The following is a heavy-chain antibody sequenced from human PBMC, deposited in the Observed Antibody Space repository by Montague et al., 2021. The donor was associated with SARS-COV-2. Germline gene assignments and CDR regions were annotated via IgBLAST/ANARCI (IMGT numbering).Heavy chain of an antibody. V-gene: IGHV3-66*02. J-gene: IGHJ6*02. CDR3: ARDSYGMDV. CDR1: GLAVSSNY. Sequence: SLRLSCAASGLAVSSNYMSWVRQAPGKGLEWVSVIYSGGSTYYADSVKGRFTISRDNSKNTLYLQMNSLRDEDTAVYYCARDSYGMDVWGQRTTVTVSS. CDR2: IYSGGST.